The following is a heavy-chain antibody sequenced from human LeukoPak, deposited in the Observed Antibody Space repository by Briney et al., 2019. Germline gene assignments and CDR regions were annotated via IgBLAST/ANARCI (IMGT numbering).Heavy chain of an antibody. V-gene: IGHV1-2*02. D-gene: IGHD3-16*01. Sequence: ASVKVSCKASGYTFTGYYMHWVRQAPGQGLEWMGWINPNSGGTNYAQKLQGRVTMTTDTSTSTAYMELRSLRSDDTAVYYCARDTYYDYVWGSYRYWGQGTLVTVSS. CDR3: ARDTYYDYVWGSYRY. J-gene: IGHJ4*02. CDR1: GYTFTGYY. CDR2: INPNSGGT.